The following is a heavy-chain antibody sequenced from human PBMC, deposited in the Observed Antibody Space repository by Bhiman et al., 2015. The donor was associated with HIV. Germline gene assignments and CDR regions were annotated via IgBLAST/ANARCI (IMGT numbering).Heavy chain of an antibody. V-gene: IGHV3-9*01. CDR1: GFTFDDYA. Sequence: EVQLVESGGGLVQPGRSLRLSCAASGFTFDDYAMHWVRQAPGKGLEWVSGISWNSGSIDYADSVKGRFTISRDNAKNSLYLQMNSLRAEDTALYYCAKGYLGPSGYYYWDAFDIWGQGTMVTVSS. J-gene: IGHJ3*02. D-gene: IGHD3-22*01. CDR2: ISWNSGSI. CDR3: AKGYLGPSGYYYWDAFDI.